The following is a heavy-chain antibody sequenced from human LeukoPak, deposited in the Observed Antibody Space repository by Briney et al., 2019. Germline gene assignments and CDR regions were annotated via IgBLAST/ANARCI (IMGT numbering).Heavy chain of an antibody. V-gene: IGHV3-11*04. CDR2: INSNSFTI. J-gene: IGHJ4*02. Sequence: PGGSLRLSCAASGFTFSDYYMSWIRQAPGKGLEWVSYINSNSFTIYYADSVKGRFTISRDNAKNSLYLQMNSLRVEDTAVYYCTSGSSWPPGFDYWGQGTLVTVSS. CDR1: GFTFSDYY. D-gene: IGHD6-13*01. CDR3: TSGSSWPPGFDY.